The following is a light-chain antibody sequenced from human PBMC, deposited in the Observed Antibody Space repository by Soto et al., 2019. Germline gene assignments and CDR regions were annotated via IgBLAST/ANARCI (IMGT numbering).Light chain of an antibody. CDR2: GNN. V-gene: IGLV1-40*01. J-gene: IGLJ3*02. CDR1: SSNIGAGYD. Sequence: QSVLTQPPSVSWAPGQRVTISCTGSSSNIGAGYDVNWYQQLPGTAPKLLIYGNNNRPSGVPVRFSGSKSGTSPSLAITGLQAEDEADYYCQSYDSSLSAWVFGGGTKVTVL. CDR3: QSYDSSLSAWV.